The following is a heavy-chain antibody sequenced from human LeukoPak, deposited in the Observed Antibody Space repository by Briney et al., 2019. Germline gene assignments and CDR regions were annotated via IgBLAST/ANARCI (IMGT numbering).Heavy chain of an antibody. V-gene: IGHV3-21*01. J-gene: IGHJ5*02. Sequence: GGSLRLSCAASGFTFSSYSMNWVRQAPGKGLEWVSSISSSSSYIYYADSVKGRFTISRDNAKNSLYLQMNSLRAEDTAVYYCARAVVGAFGWFDPWGQGTLVTVSS. CDR3: ARAVVGAFGWFDP. D-gene: IGHD2-15*01. CDR1: GFTFSSYS. CDR2: ISSSSSYI.